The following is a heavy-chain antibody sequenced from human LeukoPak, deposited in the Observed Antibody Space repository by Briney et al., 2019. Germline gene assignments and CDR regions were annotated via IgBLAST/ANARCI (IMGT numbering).Heavy chain of an antibody. CDR2: INQDGSEK. CDR3: ARAEK. Sequence: GGSLRLSCAAPGFTFSSDWMSWVRQAPGKGLEWVANINQDGSEKYYVDSVKGRFTISRDNAKNSLFLRMNSLRAEDTAVYYCARAEKWGQGTLVTVSS. J-gene: IGHJ4*02. V-gene: IGHV3-7*01. CDR1: GFTFSSDW.